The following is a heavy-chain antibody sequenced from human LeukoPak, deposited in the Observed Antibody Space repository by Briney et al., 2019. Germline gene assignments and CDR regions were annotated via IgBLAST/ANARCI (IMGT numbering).Heavy chain of an antibody. J-gene: IGHJ4*02. CDR1: GGSISSYY. CDR3: ARGNGDFFKYYFDY. CDR2: IYYSGST. D-gene: IGHD4-17*01. V-gene: IGHV4-59*01. Sequence: SETLSLTCTVSGGSISSYYWSWIRQPPGKGLEWIGYIYYSGSTNYNPSLKSRVTISVDTSKNQFSLKLSSVTAADTAVYYCARGNGDFFKYYFDYWGQGTLVTVSS.